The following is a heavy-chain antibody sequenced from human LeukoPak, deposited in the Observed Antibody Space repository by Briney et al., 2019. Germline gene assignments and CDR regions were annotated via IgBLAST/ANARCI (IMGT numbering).Heavy chain of an antibody. CDR2: IYPSDSDT. CDR1: GYSFTNNW. D-gene: IGHD5-12*01. Sequence: GESLKISWEGSGYSFTNNWIGWVRQMPGKGLEWMGIIYPSDSDTGYSPSFRGQVTISADKSISTAYLQWSSLKASDTAMYYCVSLQYSGYDWIDYWGQGTLVTVSS. V-gene: IGHV5-51*01. CDR3: VSLQYSGYDWIDY. J-gene: IGHJ4*02.